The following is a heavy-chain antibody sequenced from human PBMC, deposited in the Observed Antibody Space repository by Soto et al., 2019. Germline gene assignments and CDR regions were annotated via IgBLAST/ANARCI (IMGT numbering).Heavy chain of an antibody. CDR2: IYPGDSDT. J-gene: IGHJ4*02. CDR3: ARSRIAARPIWRY. D-gene: IGHD6-6*01. CDR1: GYSFTSYW. Sequence: PGESLKISCKGSGYSFTSYWIGWVRQIPGKGLEWMGIIYPGDSDTRYSPSFQGQVTISADKSISTAYLQWSSLKASDTAMYYCARSRIAARPIWRYWGQGTLVTVSS. V-gene: IGHV5-51*01.